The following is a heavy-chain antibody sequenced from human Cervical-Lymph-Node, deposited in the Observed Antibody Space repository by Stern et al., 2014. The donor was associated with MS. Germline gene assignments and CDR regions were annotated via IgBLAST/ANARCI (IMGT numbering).Heavy chain of an antibody. D-gene: IGHD4-17*01. CDR2: ISWNSGSI. J-gene: IGHJ6*02. CDR3: AKALTTVTPKYYYYGMDV. CDR1: GFTFDDYA. V-gene: IGHV3-9*01. Sequence: EVQLEESGGGLVQPGRSLRLSCAASGFTFDDYAMHWVRQAPGKGLEWVSGISWNSGSIGYADSVKGRFTISRDNAKNSLYLQMNSLRAEDTALYYCAKALTTVTPKYYYYGMDVWGQGTTVTVSS.